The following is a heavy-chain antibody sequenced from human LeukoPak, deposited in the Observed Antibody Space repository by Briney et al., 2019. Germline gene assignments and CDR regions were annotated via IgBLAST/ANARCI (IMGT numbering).Heavy chain of an antibody. V-gene: IGHV4-39*07. J-gene: IGHJ4*02. CDR3: ARGSLTFIAVAGTRRRAQYFDY. D-gene: IGHD6-19*01. CDR2: IYYSGST. Sequence: PSETLSLTCTVSGGSISSSSYYWGWIRQPPGKGLEWIGSIYYSGSTYYNPSLKSRVTISVDTSKNQSSLKLSSVTAADTAVYYCARGSLTFIAVAGTRRRAQYFDYWGQGTLVTVSS. CDR1: GGSISSSSYY.